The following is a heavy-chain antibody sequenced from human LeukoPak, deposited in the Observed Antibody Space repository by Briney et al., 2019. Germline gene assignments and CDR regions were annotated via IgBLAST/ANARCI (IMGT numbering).Heavy chain of an antibody. V-gene: IGHV3-48*01. J-gene: IGHJ6*02. Sequence: PGGSLRLSCVASGFTLSSYSMNWVRQAAGKGLEWVSYISDTGSTIAYADSVKGRFTMSRDEAKDSLHLQMNSLRAEDTAVYYCAKNLYCGGGSCYPSALGMDVWGQGTTVTVSS. D-gene: IGHD2-15*01. CDR2: ISDTGSTI. CDR3: AKNLYCGGGSCYPSALGMDV. CDR1: GFTLSSYS.